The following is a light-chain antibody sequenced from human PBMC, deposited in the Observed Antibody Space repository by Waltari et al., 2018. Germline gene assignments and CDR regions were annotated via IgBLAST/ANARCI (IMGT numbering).Light chain of an antibody. J-gene: IGLJ2*01. V-gene: IGLV4-69*01. CDR1: SGHSSYA. Sequence: QLVLTQSPSASASLGASVKLTCTLSSGHSSYAIAWHQQQPEKGPRYLMKLNSDGSHSKGDGVPERFPGSSSGAERYLTISSLQSEDEADYYCQTWGTGIVVFGGGTKLTVL. CDR3: QTWGTGIVV. CDR2: LNSDGSH.